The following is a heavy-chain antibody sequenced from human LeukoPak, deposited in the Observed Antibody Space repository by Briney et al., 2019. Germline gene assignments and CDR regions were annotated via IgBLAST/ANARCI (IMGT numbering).Heavy chain of an antibody. CDR2: IWNDGSNK. CDR1: GFTFSSYG. J-gene: IGHJ4*02. D-gene: IGHD3-22*01. CDR3: AREGGYYDTSGYYFSPPNYYFDY. Sequence: GGSLRLSCVASGFTFSSYGMHWVRQAPGKRLGWVTVIWNDGSNKYYADSVKGRFTISRDNSKNTLYLQMNSLRAEDTAVYYCAREGGYYDTSGYYFSPPNYYFDYWGQGTLVTVSS. V-gene: IGHV3-33*08.